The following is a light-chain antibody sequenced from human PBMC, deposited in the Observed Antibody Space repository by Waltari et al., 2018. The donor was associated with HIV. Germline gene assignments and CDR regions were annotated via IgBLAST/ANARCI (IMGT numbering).Light chain of an antibody. CDR2: EVS. J-gene: IGLJ3*02. CDR3: MSYTGHNRWV. V-gene: IGLV2-8*01. Sequence: SLTISCTGTIGDVGGYDYVSWYQQHPGKAPKLLIYEVSQRPSGVPDRFSGSKSGNTASLTVSGLQAEDEADYHCMSYTGHNRWVFGGGTKLTVL. CDR1: IGDVGGYDY.